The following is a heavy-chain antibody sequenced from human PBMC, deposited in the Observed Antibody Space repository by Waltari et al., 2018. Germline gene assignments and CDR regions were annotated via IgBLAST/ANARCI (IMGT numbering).Heavy chain of an antibody. CDR3: ARSLEPGIAAAGPSFNY. D-gene: IGHD6-13*01. Sequence: EVQLVQSGAEVKKPGESLKISCKGSGYSFTSYWIGWVRQMPGKGLEWMGIIYPGDSDTRYSPAVQGQVTISADKSISTAYRQWSSLKAADTAMYYCARSLEPGIAAAGPSFNYWGQGTLVTVSS. CDR1: GYSFTSYW. J-gene: IGHJ4*02. CDR2: IYPGDSDT. V-gene: IGHV5-51*01.